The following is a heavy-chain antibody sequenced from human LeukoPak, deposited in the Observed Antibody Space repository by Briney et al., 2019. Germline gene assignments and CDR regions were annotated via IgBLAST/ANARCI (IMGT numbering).Heavy chain of an antibody. CDR1: GFTFSSYW. D-gene: IGHD2-8*01. J-gene: IGHJ3*02. V-gene: IGHV3-74*01. Sequence: AGGSLRLSCAASGFTFSSYWMHWVRQAPGKGLVWVSRINTDGSSTSYADSVKGRFTISRDNAKNTLYLQMNSLRAEDTAVYYCARGCTNGVCYFAAFDIWGQGTMVTVSS. CDR3: ARGCTNGVCYFAAFDI. CDR2: INTDGSST.